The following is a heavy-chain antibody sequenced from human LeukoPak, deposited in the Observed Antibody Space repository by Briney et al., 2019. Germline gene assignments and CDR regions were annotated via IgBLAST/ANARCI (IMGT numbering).Heavy chain of an antibody. CDR3: ARDLSIAMVRGGLDY. D-gene: IGHD3-10*01. CDR2: INWNGGST. CDR1: GFIFSSYA. J-gene: IGHJ4*02. V-gene: IGHV3-20*04. Sequence: PGGSLRLSCAASGFIFSSYAMSWVRQAPGKGLEWVSGINWNGGSTGYADSVKGRFTISRDNAKNSLYLQMNSLRAEDTALYYCARDLSIAMVRGGLDYWGQGTLVTVSS.